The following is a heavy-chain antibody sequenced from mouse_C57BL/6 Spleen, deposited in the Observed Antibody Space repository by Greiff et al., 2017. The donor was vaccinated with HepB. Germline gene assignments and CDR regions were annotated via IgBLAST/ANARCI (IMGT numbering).Heavy chain of an antibody. CDR3: ARWTTVVPYAMDY. Sequence: QVQLKQPGAELVRPGSSVKLSCKASGYTFTSYWMHWVKQRPIQGLEWIGNIDPSDSETHYNQKFKDKATLTVDKSSSTAYMQLSSLTSEDSAVYYCARWTTVVPYAMDYWGQGTSVTVSS. V-gene: IGHV1-52*01. CDR1: GYTFTSYW. CDR2: IDPSDSET. D-gene: IGHD1-1*01. J-gene: IGHJ4*01.